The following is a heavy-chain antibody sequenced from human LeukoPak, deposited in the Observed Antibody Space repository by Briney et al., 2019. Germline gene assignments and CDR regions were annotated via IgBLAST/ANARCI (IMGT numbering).Heavy chain of an antibody. CDR2: IIPIFGTA. CDR3: ARVGRYCSSTSCSLQWFDP. V-gene: IGHV1-69*06. Sequence: SVKVSCKSSGGTFSSYAISWVRQAPGQGLEWMGGIIPIFGTANYAQKFQGRVTITADKSTSTAYMELSSLRSEDTAVYYCARVGRYCSSTSCSLQWFDPWGQGTLVTVSS. D-gene: IGHD2-2*01. J-gene: IGHJ5*02. CDR1: GGTFSSYA.